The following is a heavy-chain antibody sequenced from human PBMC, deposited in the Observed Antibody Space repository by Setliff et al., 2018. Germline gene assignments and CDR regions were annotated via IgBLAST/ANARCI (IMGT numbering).Heavy chain of an antibody. CDR2: INAKSGGT. Sequence: GASVKVSCKASGYTFTTYAISWMRQAPGQGLEWMGSINAKSGGTNYAQKFRGRIIITRDTSIATVYLELSGLQSDDTAIYFCVRCGGVRGVLYNWFDPWGQGTLVTVSS. CDR1: GYTFTTYA. V-gene: IGHV1-2*02. CDR3: VRCGGVRGVLYNWFDP. J-gene: IGHJ5*02. D-gene: IGHD3-10*01.